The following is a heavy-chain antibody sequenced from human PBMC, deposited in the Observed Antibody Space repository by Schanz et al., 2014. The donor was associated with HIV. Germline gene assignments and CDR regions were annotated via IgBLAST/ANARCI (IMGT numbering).Heavy chain of an antibody. CDR2: ISWNSGSI. V-gene: IGHV3-9*01. J-gene: IGHJ4*02. Sequence: EVQLLESGGGVVQPGGSLRLSCAASGFTFDEYAMHWVRQAPGKGLEWVSSISWNSGSIDYADSAKGRFTISRDNSKNTLYLQMNSLRREDTAVYYCAKVGRIYSTTWIDYWGQGTLVTVSS. D-gene: IGHD2-2*01. CDR3: AKVGRIYSTTWIDY. CDR1: GFTFDEYA.